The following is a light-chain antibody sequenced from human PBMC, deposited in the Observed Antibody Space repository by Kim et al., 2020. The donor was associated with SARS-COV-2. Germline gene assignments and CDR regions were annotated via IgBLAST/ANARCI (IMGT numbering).Light chain of an antibody. J-gene: IGLJ2*01. CDR2: GKH. CDR1: SLTSYY. CDR3: NSRDSNDNVV. V-gene: IGLV3-19*01. Sequence: VALGQTVRITCQGDSLTSYYATWYHQTPGPAPILFIYGKHPRPSGIPDRFSGSSSGNTASLTITGTQAGDEADYYCNSRDSNDNVVFGGGTQLTVL.